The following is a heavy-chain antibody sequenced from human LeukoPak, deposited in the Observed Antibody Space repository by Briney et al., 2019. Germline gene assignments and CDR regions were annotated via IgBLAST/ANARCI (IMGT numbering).Heavy chain of an antibody. J-gene: IGHJ4*02. CDR3: ARGAPLWVAAPEYYFDY. V-gene: IGHV1-46*01. CDR2: INPSGGST. Sequence: PWASVKVSCKASGYTLTSYYMHWVRQAPGQGLEWMGIINPSGGSTSYAQKFQDRVTMTRDTSTSTVYMELSSLRSEDTAVYYCARGAPLWVAAPEYYFDYWGQGTLVTVSS. D-gene: IGHD6-13*01. CDR1: GYTLTSYY.